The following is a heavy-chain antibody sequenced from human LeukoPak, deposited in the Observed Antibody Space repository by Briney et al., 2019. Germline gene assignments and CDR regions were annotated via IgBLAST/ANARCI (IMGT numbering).Heavy chain of an antibody. J-gene: IGHJ4*02. CDR3: AKDVTSMVRGVIHSGDY. V-gene: IGHV3-23*01. Sequence: PGGSLRLSCAASGFTFSSYAMSWVRQAPGKGLEWVSAISGSGGSTYYADSVKGRFTISRDNSKNTLYLQMNSLRAEDTAVYYCAKDVTSMVRGVIHSGDYWGQGTLVTVSS. D-gene: IGHD3-10*01. CDR1: GFTFSSYA. CDR2: ISGSGGST.